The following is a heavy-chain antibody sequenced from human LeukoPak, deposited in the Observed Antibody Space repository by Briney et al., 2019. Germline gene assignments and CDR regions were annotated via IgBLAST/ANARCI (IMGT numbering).Heavy chain of an antibody. Sequence: PGGSLRLSCAASGFTFSSYAMHLVRQAPGKGLEWVAVISYDGSNKYYADSVKGRFTISRDNSKNTLYLQMNSLRAEDTAVYYCAREDDSSGYFIFDYWGQGTLVTVSS. V-gene: IGHV3-30-3*01. CDR2: ISYDGSNK. CDR1: GFTFSSYA. J-gene: IGHJ4*02. D-gene: IGHD3-22*01. CDR3: AREDDSSGYFIFDY.